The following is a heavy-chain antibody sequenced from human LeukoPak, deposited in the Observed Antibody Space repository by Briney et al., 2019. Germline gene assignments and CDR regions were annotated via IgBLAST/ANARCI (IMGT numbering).Heavy chain of an antibody. Sequence: PGGSLRLSCAASGFTFSSYAMHWVRQAPGKGLEWVAVISYDGSNKYYADSVKGRFTISRDNSKNTLYLQMNSLRAEDTAVYHCARGDSSGWYPSQNWFDPWGQGTLVTVSS. J-gene: IGHJ5*02. CDR1: GFTFSSYA. D-gene: IGHD6-19*01. V-gene: IGHV3-30*04. CDR3: ARGDSSGWYPSQNWFDP. CDR2: ISYDGSNK.